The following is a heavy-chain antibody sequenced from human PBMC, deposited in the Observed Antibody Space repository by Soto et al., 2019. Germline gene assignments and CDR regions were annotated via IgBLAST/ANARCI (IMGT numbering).Heavy chain of an antibody. CDR3: ATPHGEPSADC. V-gene: IGHV5-10-1*01. CDR1: GYHFTSNW. CDR2: IDPSDSYT. Sequence: GESLKISCKGSGYHFTSNWITWVRQMPGKGLEWMGRIDPSDSYTKYSPSFQGHVTISVDKSTFTAYLQWSSLNVSDTAMYYCATPHGEPSADCWGQGTLVTVS. D-gene: IGHD1-26*01. J-gene: IGHJ4*02.